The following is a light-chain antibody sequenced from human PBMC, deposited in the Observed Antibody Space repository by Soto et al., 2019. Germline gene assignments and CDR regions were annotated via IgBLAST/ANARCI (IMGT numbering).Light chain of an antibody. J-gene: IGKJ2*01. V-gene: IGKV1-9*01. CDR1: RGISTD. Sequence: IQLSQSPSSLSASVGDRVTVTCRARRGISTDLAWYQQKPGKAPRLLIYAASTLQSGVPSRFSGSGSGTDFTLTISSLQPEDFATYYCQQVNFYPTFGQGTKLEIK. CDR2: AAS. CDR3: QQVNFYPT.